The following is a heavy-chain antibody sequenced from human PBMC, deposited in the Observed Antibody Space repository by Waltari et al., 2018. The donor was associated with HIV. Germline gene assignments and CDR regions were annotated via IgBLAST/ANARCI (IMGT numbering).Heavy chain of an antibody. D-gene: IGHD6-19*01. CDR3: ARDSAPGLAVDDDDGEFFYYGLDV. CDR1: GGSFSGYY. V-gene: IGHV4-34*01. CDR2: VNPGGGT. Sequence: QVHLEQWGTGLLRPSETLSLTCAVYGGSFSGYYWSWIRQSPGRGLDWSGGVNPGGGTNYSPSPRGRVTVSVDTSKNQFSLTMRSATASDTAVYYCARDSAPGLAVDDDDGEFFYYGLDVWGQGTTVTVSS. J-gene: IGHJ6*01.